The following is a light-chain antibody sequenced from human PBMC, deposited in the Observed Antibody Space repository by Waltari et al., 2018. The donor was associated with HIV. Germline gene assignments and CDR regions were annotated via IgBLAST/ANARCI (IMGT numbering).Light chain of an antibody. CDR3: CSYADDYTWV. J-gene: IGLJ3*02. V-gene: IGLV2-11*01. Sequence: QSALTQPRSVSGSPGQSVTISCTGTSSDVGDYNYVSWYQQHPGKAPKLMIFDVNKRPAGVPDRFSGSKSGNTASLTISGLQADDEADYYCCSYADDYTWVFGGGTKLTVL. CDR2: DVN. CDR1: SSDVGDYNY.